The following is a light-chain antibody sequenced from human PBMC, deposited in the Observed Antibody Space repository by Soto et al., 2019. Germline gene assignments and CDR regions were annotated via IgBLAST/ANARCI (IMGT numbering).Light chain of an antibody. CDR1: ASNLGAKYA. J-gene: IGLJ3*02. CDR2: DNI. CDR3: QSDDTTLSGLV. Sequence: QPVLTQPPSVSGAPGQSVTISCTGSASNLGAKYAVHWYQHLPGTAPKLLIYDNIHRPSGVPDRFSDSKSDTSASLAITGLQAEYEAEYYCQSDDTTLSGLVLGGGTKVTV. V-gene: IGLV1-40*01.